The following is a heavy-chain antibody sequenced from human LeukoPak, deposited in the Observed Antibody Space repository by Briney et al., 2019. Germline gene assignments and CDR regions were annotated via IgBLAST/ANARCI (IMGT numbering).Heavy chain of an antibody. Sequence: GGSLRLSCAASRFTFSSYAMHWVRQAPGKGLEWVAVISYDGSNKYYADSVKGRFTISRDNSKNTLYLQMNSLRAEDTAVYYCARGRYSWYYFDYWGQGTLVTVSS. CDR1: RFTFSSYA. J-gene: IGHJ4*02. CDR2: ISYDGSNK. CDR3: ARGRYSWYYFDY. V-gene: IGHV3-30*01. D-gene: IGHD1-26*01.